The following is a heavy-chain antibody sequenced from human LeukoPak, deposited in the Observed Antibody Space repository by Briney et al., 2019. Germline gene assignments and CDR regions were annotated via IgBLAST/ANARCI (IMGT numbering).Heavy chain of an antibody. J-gene: IGHJ6*02. Sequence: PWASVKVSCKASGYTFTKNDINWVRQAPGQGPEWMGWMNPKSGNTGYAQKFQGRVTMTRNTSITTAYMELSRLRSDDTAVYYCATSAYFGASPPTVGMDVWGQGTTVTVSS. D-gene: IGHD3-10*01. V-gene: IGHV1-8*01. CDR3: ATSAYFGASPPTVGMDV. CDR1: GYTFTKND. CDR2: MNPKSGNT.